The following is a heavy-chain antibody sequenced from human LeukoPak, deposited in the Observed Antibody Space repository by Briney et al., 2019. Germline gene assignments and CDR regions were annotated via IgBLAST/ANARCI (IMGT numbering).Heavy chain of an antibody. J-gene: IGHJ4*02. D-gene: IGHD3-22*01. CDR1: GFTFRGFE. Sequence: PGGSLRLSCAASGFTFRGFEMNWVRQAPGKGLEWLSYIRTIGSPIYYADSVKGRFTISRDNARNSLCLQMNSLRVEDTAVYYCASFYDSIGRDYWGQGTLVTVSS. V-gene: IGHV3-48*03. CDR3: ASFYDSIGRDY. CDR2: IRTIGSPI.